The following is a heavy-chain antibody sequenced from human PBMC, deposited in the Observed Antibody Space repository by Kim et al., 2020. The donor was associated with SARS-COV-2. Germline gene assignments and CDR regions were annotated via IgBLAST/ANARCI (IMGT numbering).Heavy chain of an antibody. CDR3: AADGAGPVTNYGDYWEPFDY. V-gene: IGHV1-58*01. Sequence: SVKVSCKASGFTFTSSAVQWVRQARGQRLEWIGWIVVGSGNTNYAQKFQERVTITRDMSTSTAYMELSSLRSEDTAVYYCAADGAGPVTNYGDYWEPFDYWGQGTLVTVSS. CDR1: GFTFTSSA. CDR2: IVVGSGNT. J-gene: IGHJ4*02. D-gene: IGHD4-17*01.